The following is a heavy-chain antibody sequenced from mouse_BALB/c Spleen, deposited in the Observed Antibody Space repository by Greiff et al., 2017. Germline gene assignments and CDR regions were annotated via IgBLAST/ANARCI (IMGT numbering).Heavy chain of an antibody. D-gene: IGHD2-10*02. Sequence: DVKLVESGGGLVKPGGSLKLSCAASGFTFSDYYMYWVRQTPEKRLEWVATISDGGSYTYYPDSVKGRFTISRDNAKNNLYLQMSSLKSEDTAMYYCAREGYGKDYYAMDYWGQGTSVTVSS. J-gene: IGHJ4*01. CDR2: ISDGGSYT. CDR3: AREGYGKDYYAMDY. V-gene: IGHV5-4*02. CDR1: GFTFSDYY.